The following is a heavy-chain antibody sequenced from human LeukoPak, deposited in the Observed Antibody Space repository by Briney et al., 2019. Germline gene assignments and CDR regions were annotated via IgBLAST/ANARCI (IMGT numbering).Heavy chain of an antibody. CDR3: ARGSSSWYFGRFDY. Sequence: GGSLRLSCAASGFIFSNYEMNWVRQAPGKGLEWVSYVSSSGDTIYYADSVKGRFSISRDNAKSSLFLQMNSLRAEDTALYHCARGSSSWYFGRFDYWGQGTLVTVSS. D-gene: IGHD6-13*01. CDR2: VSSSGDTI. V-gene: IGHV3-48*03. J-gene: IGHJ4*02. CDR1: GFIFSNYE.